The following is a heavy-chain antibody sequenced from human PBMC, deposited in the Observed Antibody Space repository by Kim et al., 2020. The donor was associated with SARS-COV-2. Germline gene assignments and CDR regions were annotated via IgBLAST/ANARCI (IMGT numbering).Heavy chain of an antibody. CDR2: IIPIFGTA. D-gene: IGHD6-19*01. CDR3: ARVCKRAVAGSYYYGMDV. J-gene: IGHJ6*02. V-gene: IGHV1-69*13. Sequence: SVKVSCKASGGTFSSYAISWVRQAPGQGLEWMGGIIPIFGTANYAQKFQGRVTITADESTSTAYMELSSLRSEDTAVYYCARVCKRAVAGSYYYGMDVWGQGTTVTVSS. CDR1: GGTFSSYA.